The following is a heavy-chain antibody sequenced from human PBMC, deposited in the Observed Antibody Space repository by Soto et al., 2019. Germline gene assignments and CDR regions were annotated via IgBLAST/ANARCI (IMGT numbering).Heavy chain of an antibody. CDR3: AREVAADCTFREDVFDI. CDR1: GCTFSNHA. J-gene: IGHJ3*02. D-gene: IGHD6-13*01. Sequence: QVHLVQSGAEVKKPGSSVKVSCKASGCTFSNHAINWVRQAPGQGLEWMGRIIPIFSTTNYAHKFKGRVTFTADESTNTAYMELSSLKHDDTAVYYCAREVAADCTFREDVFDIWGQGTLGTVSS. CDR2: IIPIFSTT. V-gene: IGHV1-69*12.